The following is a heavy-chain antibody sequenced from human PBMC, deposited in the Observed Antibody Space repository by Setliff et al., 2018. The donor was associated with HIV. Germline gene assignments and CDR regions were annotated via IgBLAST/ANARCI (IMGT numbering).Heavy chain of an antibody. CDR3: ARHHYSNWFDP. D-gene: IGHD2-15*01. V-gene: IGHV4-4*08. Sequence: PSETLSLTCTVSGGSISSHYWSWIRQSPGKGLEWIGYIYTSGSTYYNPSLKSRVTISVDTSKNQFSLKLSSVTAADTAVYYCARHHYSNWFDPWGQGTLVTVSS. CDR2: IYTSGST. CDR1: GGSISSHY. J-gene: IGHJ5*02.